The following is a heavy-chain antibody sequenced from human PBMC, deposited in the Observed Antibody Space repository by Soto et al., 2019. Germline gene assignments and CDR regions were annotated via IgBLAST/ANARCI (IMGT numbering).Heavy chain of an antibody. CDR3: AKDVLRFLEWLPMYFDY. Sequence: GGSLRLSCAASGFTFSSYAMSWVRQAPGKGLEWVSAISGSGGSTYYADSVKGRFTISRDNSKNTLYLQMNSLRAEDTAVYYCAKDVLRFLEWLPMYFDYWGQGTLVTVSS. CDR1: GFTFSSYA. J-gene: IGHJ4*02. V-gene: IGHV3-23*01. CDR2: ISGSGGST. D-gene: IGHD3-3*01.